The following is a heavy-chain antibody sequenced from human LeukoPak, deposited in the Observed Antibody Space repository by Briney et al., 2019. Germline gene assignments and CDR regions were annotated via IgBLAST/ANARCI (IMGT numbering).Heavy chain of an antibody. CDR1: GGSISSGDYY. D-gene: IGHD3-10*01. V-gene: IGHV4-30-4*08. J-gene: IGHJ5*02. CDR3: ARQDITLVRGVSNWFDP. CDR2: IYYSGST. Sequence: SETLSLTCTVSGGSISSGDYYWSWIRQPPGKGLEWIGYIYYSGSTYYNPSLKSRVTISVDTSKNQFPLKLSSVTAADTAVYYCARQDITLVRGVSNWFDPWGQGTLVTVSS.